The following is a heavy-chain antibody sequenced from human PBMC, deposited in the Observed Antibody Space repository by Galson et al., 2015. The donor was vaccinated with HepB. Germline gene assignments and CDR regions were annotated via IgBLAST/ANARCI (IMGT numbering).Heavy chain of an antibody. CDR2: IWYDGSIK. D-gene: IGHD3-10*01. V-gene: IGHV3-33*01. CDR1: GFTFSSHG. J-gene: IGHJ6*02. Sequence: FLRLSCAAPGFTFSSHGMHWVRQAPGKGQEWVAVIWYDGSIKYYADSVKGRFPIPRDNSKHTLYLQMNSLRAEDTAVYYCASDWEVRGEYGMDVWGQGTTVTVSS. CDR3: ASDWEVRGEYGMDV.